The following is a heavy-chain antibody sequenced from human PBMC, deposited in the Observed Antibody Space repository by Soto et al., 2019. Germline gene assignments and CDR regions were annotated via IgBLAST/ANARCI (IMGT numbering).Heavy chain of an antibody. CDR3: ARRQDCYDSSGYYNDAFDI. CDR2: IYHSGST. J-gene: IGHJ3*02. V-gene: IGHV4-39*01. D-gene: IGHD3-22*01. CDR1: GGSLSSSSYY. Sequence: SETLSLTCTVSGGSLSSSSYYWGWIRQPPGKGLEWIGSIYHSGSTYYNPSLKSRVTISVDTSKNQFSLTLSSVPAADTAVYYCARRQDCYDSSGYYNDAFDIWGQGTMVTVSS.